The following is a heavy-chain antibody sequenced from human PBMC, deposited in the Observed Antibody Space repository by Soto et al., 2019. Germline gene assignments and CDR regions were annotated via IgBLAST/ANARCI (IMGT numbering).Heavy chain of an antibody. D-gene: IGHD3-9*01. CDR3: ARDGDLVTIKRPRGPFDI. J-gene: IGHJ3*02. CDR2: IVPLFGST. V-gene: IGHV1-69*01. Sequence: QVQLVQSGAEVKKPGSSVKVSCKASGGTFSSYTFSWVRQAPGQGLEWMGGIVPLFGSTNNGEIFQGRLTITADESTTTVYMELTGLTSDDTAVYFCARDGDLVTIKRPRGPFDIWGQGTLVTGSS. CDR1: GGTFSSYT.